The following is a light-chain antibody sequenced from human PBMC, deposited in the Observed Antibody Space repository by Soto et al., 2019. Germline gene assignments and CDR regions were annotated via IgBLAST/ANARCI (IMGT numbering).Light chain of an antibody. CDR1: SSNIGAPYD. J-gene: IGLJ1*01. CDR3: QSYDSSLSAYV. CDR2: HNR. V-gene: IGLV1-40*01. Sequence: QAVVTQPPSVSGAPGRRVTISCTGSSSNIGAPYDVHWYQQLPGTAPKIIINHNRNRPSGVPDRFSGSKSGTSASLAITGLQAEDEADYYCQSYDSSLSAYVFGTGTKLTVL.